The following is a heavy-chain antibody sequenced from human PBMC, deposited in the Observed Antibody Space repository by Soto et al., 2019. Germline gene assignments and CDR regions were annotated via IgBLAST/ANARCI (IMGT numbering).Heavy chain of an antibody. J-gene: IGHJ4*02. V-gene: IGHV1-2*02. Sequence: ASVKVSCKTSGYTFTGYYIHWVRQAPGQGLEWMGWISPDSGGTNYAQKFQGRVTMTRDTSISTAYMELSWLKSDDTAVYYCARDSATGHDYHSYAYWGQGTLVTVSS. CDR2: ISPDSGGT. CDR1: GYTFTGYY. D-gene: IGHD3-16*01. CDR3: ARDSATGHDYHSYAY.